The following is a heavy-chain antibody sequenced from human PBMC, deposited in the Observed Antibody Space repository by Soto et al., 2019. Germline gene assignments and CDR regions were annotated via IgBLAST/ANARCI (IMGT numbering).Heavy chain of an antibody. CDR2: ISRDGSVQ. CDR3: ARSRSGAVPDSFGY. CDR1: GFMFNRYA. Sequence: QVQLVESGGRVVQPGRSLRLSRAASGFMFNRYAIHWVRQTPGKGLEWVAVISRDGSVQYYADSVRGRFIISRDMSKDTVYLEMNSLRVEDTAVFYCARSRSGAVPDSFGYWGQGTLVTVSS. D-gene: IGHD3-3*01. V-gene: IGHV3-30-3*01. J-gene: IGHJ4*02.